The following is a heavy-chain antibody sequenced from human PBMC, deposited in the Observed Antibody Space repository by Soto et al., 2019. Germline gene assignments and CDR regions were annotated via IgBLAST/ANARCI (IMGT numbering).Heavy chain of an antibody. CDR1: GGTFSSYA. D-gene: IGHD2-15*01. Sequence: ASVKVSCKASGGTFSSYAISWVRQAPGQGLEWMGGIIPIFGTANYAQKFQGRVTITADESTSTAYMELSSLRSEDTAVYYCARTQVVAADSGWFDPWGQGTLVTVSS. CDR3: ARTQVVAADSGWFDP. J-gene: IGHJ5*02. CDR2: IIPIFGTA. V-gene: IGHV1-69*13.